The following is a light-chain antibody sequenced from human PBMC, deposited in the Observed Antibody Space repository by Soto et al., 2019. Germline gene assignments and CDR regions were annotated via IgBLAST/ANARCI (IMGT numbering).Light chain of an antibody. V-gene: IGKV3D-7*01. Sequence: PGDRVTLSCRASQSVSSSYLTWYQQKPGQAPRLLIYGASTRATSIPARFSGSGSGTDFTLTISSLQPEDFAVYYCQQSYSTPPTFGQGTKVEIK. CDR2: GAS. CDR1: QSVSSSY. J-gene: IGKJ1*01. CDR3: QQSYSTPPT.